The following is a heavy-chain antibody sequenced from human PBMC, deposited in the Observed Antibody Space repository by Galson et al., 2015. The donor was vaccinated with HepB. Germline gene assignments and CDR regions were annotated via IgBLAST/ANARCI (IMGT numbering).Heavy chain of an antibody. J-gene: IGHJ6*02. Sequence: SLRLSCAASGFTFSSYDMNWVRQAPGKGLEWVSFISSSNSIFYADSVKGRFTISRDSAKNSLYLQMNSLRAEDTALYFCARDHPVPFQYYGMDVWGQGTTVTVSS. CDR1: GFTFSSYD. CDR3: ARDHPVPFQYYGMDV. CDR2: ISSSNSI. V-gene: IGHV3-48*01.